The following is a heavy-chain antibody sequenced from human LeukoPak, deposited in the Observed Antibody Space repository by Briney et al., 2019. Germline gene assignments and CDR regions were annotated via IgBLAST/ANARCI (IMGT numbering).Heavy chain of an antibody. CDR2: IYYSGST. CDR1: GGSISSYY. Sequence: SETLSLTCTVSGGSISSYYWSWIRQPPGKGLEWIGFIYYSGSTNYNPSLKSRVTISVDTSKNQFSLKLSSVTAADTAVYYCARLWSIAFDYWGQGTLVTVSS. V-gene: IGHV4-59*08. J-gene: IGHJ4*02. D-gene: IGHD6-6*01. CDR3: ARLWSIAFDY.